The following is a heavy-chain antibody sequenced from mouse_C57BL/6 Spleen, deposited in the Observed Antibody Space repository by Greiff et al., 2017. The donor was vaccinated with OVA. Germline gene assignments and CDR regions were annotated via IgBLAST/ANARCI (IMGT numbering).Heavy chain of an antibody. J-gene: IGHJ4*01. CDR2: IYPGDGDT. V-gene: IGHV1-82*01. D-gene: IGHD1-1*01. CDR3: ARNYYGSSYVEAMDY. Sequence: VQLVESGPELVKPGASVKISCKASGYAFSSSWMNWVKQRPGKGLEWIGRIYPGDGDTNYNGKFKGKATLTADKSSSTAYMQLSSLTSEDSAVYVCARNYYGSSYVEAMDYWGQGTSVTVSS. CDR1: GYAFSSSW.